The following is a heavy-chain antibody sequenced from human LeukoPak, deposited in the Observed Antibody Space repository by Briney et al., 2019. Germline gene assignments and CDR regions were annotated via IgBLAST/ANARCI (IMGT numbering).Heavy chain of an antibody. Sequence: ASVKVSCKASGYTFTSYAMHWVRQAPGQRLEWMGWINAGNGNTKYSQKFQGRVTITRDTSASTAYMELSSLRFEDTAVYYCARAGILTGAFDYWGQGTLVTVSS. CDR3: ARAGILTGAFDY. J-gene: IGHJ4*02. D-gene: IGHD3-9*01. CDR1: GYTFTSYA. V-gene: IGHV1-3*01. CDR2: INAGNGNT.